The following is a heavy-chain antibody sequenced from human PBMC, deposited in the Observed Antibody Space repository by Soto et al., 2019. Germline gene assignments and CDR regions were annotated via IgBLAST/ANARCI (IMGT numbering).Heavy chain of an antibody. CDR1: GFTFGDLG. Sequence: GGSLRLSCAASGFTFGDLGMSWVRQAPGKGLEWVSAISGSGGSTYYADSVKGRFTISRDNSKNTLYLQMNSLRAEDTAVYYCAKEGAPSVWGSYRPFYFDYWGQGTLVTVSS. V-gene: IGHV3-23*01. D-gene: IGHD3-16*02. CDR3: AKEGAPSVWGSYRPFYFDY. CDR2: ISGSGGST. J-gene: IGHJ4*02.